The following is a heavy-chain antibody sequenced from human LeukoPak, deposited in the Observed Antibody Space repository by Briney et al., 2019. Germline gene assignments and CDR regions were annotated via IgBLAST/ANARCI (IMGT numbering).Heavy chain of an antibody. J-gene: IGHJ6*03. CDR2: IYYSGST. CDR1: GGSISSYY. CDR3: SRCGYSYGGGYYYYYMDV. Sequence: SETLSLTCTVSGGSISSYYWTWIRQPPGKGLQWIGYIYYSGSTDYNPSLKSRVTISLDTSKNQFSLKLSSVTAADTAVYYCSRCGYSYGGGYYYYYMDVWGKGTTVTVSS. D-gene: IGHD5-18*01. V-gene: IGHV4-59*01.